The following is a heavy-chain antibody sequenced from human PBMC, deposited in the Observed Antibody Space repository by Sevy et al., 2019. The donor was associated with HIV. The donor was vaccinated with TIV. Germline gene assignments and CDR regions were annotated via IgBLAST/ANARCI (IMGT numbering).Heavy chain of an antibody. CDR1: GFRFSDYD. CDR3: VSLDYYDSSGSHPGYFDY. D-gene: IGHD3-22*01. V-gene: IGHV3-30*04. CDR2: ISDDGSHK. Sequence: GGYLRLSCAASGFRFSDYDIHWVRQAPGKGLEWVAVISDDGSHKDYADSVKGRFTISRDNSKNTLYVQMNSLRAEDTAVYYCVSLDYYDSSGSHPGYFDYWGQGTLVTVSS. J-gene: IGHJ4*02.